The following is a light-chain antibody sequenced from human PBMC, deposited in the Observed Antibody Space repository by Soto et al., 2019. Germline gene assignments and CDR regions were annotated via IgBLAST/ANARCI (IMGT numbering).Light chain of an antibody. CDR2: LNSDGSH. CDR3: QTWGTGIRV. J-gene: IGLJ2*01. Sequence: QPVLTQSPSASASLGASVHLTCTLSSGHSSYAIAWHQQQAEKGPRYLMKLNSDGSHSKGDGIPERFSGSSSGAERYLSISSLQSEDEADYYCQTWGTGIRVFGGGTKLTVL. CDR1: SGHSSYA. V-gene: IGLV4-69*01.